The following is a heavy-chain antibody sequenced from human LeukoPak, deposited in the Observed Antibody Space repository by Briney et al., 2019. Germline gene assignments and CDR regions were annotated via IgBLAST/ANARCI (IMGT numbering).Heavy chain of an antibody. V-gene: IGHV1-18*01. D-gene: IGHD3-22*01. CDR1: GYTFTNYG. Sequence: ASVKVSCKASGYTFTNYGISWVRQAPGQGLEWMGWISAYNGNTHYAQNLQGRVTMTTDTSTSTAYMELRSLRSDDTAVYYCARYDSSGYYYDDYYYMDVWGKGTTVTVSS. J-gene: IGHJ6*03. CDR3: ARYDSSGYYYDDYYYMDV. CDR2: ISAYNGNT.